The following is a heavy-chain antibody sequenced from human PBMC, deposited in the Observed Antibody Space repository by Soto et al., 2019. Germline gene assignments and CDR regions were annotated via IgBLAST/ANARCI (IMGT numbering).Heavy chain of an antibody. J-gene: IGHJ5*02. CDR1: GFTFTSSA. CDR2: IVVGSGNT. D-gene: IGHD3-10*01. Sequence: SVKVSCKASGFTFTSSAVQWVRQARGQRLEWIGWIVVGSGNTNYAQKFQERVTITRDMSRSTAYMELRSLRSEDTAVYYCARVGWFGELSGFDPWGQGTLVTV. V-gene: IGHV1-58*01. CDR3: ARVGWFGELSGFDP.